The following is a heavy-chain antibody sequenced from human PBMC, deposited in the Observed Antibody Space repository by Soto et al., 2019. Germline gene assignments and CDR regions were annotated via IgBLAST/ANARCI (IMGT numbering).Heavy chain of an antibody. D-gene: IGHD4-17*01. Sequence: QDQLVQSGAEVKKPGSSVKVSCKASGGTFSSHTFSWVRQAPGQGLEWMGRIIPALGTATYAQKFQGRVTLTADESATTVYMELNSLRSEDTAVYYCARLDFGDYWYFDLWGRGTLVTVSS. CDR3: ARLDFGDYWYFDL. CDR1: GGTFSSHT. V-gene: IGHV1-69*08. CDR2: IIPALGTA. J-gene: IGHJ2*01.